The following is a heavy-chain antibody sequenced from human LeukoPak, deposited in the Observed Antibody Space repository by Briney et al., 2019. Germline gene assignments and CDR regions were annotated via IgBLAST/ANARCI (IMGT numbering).Heavy chain of an antibody. CDR1: GYTLTELS. Sequence: ASVKVSCKVSGYTLTELSMHWVRQAPGKGLEWMGGFDPEDGETIYAQKFQGRVTMTEDTSTDTAYMELGSLRSEDTAVYYCATDLGGGRGWFDPWGQGTLVTVSS. CDR3: ATDLGGGRGWFDP. CDR2: FDPEDGET. J-gene: IGHJ5*02. V-gene: IGHV1-24*01. D-gene: IGHD3-16*01.